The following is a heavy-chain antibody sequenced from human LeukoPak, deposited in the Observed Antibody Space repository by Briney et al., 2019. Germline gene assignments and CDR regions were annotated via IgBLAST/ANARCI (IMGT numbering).Heavy chain of an antibody. CDR1: GYTFTSHG. Sequence: ASVKVSCKASGYTFTSHGINWLRQAPGQGLEWMGWVSGYNGNTEYAQKFQVRVTMNTDRSTNTVYMELRSLTSDDTAVYYCARDRPVMITFGGVIIAAYWGQGTLVSVSS. D-gene: IGHD3-16*02. V-gene: IGHV1-18*01. CDR3: ARDRPVMITFGGVIIAAY. CDR2: VSGYNGNT. J-gene: IGHJ4*02.